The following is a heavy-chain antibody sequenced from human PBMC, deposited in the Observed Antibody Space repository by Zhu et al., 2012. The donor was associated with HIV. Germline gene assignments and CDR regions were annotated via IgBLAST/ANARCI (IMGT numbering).Heavy chain of an antibody. CDR3: ARGSWGRNSWGPLPFDH. Sequence: QVRLQQWGAGLLKPSETLSLTCAVYGASFSDYYWSWIRQPPGKGLEWIGEINSNGTTNYNPSLNSRGVISVDKSRSQFTLNLTSVTAADTSVYYCARGSWGRNSWGPLPFDHWGRGKVVTVSP. V-gene: IGHV4-34*02. D-gene: IGHD3-16*01. J-gene: IGHJ4*01. CDR2: INSNGTT. CDR1: GASFSDYY.